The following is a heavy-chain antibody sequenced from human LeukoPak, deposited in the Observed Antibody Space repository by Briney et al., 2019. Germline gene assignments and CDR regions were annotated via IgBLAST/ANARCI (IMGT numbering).Heavy chain of an antibody. CDR3: ARVRSMVSYYFDY. CDR2: INPNSGGT. J-gene: IGHJ4*02. V-gene: IGHV1-2*02. D-gene: IGHD3-10*01. Sequence: GASVKVSCKASGYTFTGYYMHWVRQAPGQGLEWMGWINPNSGGTNYAQKFQGRVTMTRDTSISTAYMELSRLRSDDTAVYYCARVRSMVSYYFDYWGQGTLVTVSS. CDR1: GYTFTGYY.